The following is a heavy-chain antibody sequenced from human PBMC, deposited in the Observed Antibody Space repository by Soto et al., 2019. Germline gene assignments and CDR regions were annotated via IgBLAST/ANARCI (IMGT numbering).Heavy chain of an antibody. D-gene: IGHD3-3*01. CDR2: INHSGST. J-gene: IGHJ4*02. CDR1: GGSFSGYY. Sequence: QVQLQQWGAGLLKPSETLSLTCAVYGGSFSGYYWSWIRQPPGKGLEWIGEINHSGSTNYNQSLKSRVTISVDTSKNQFSLKLSSVTAADTAVYYCASRGRGGYYSVGFDYWGQGTLVTVSS. V-gene: IGHV4-34*01. CDR3: ASRGRGGYYSVGFDY.